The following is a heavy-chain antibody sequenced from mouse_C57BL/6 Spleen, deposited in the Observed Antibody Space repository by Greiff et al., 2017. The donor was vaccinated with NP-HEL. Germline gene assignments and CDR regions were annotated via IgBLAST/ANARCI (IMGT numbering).Heavy chain of an antibody. CDR1: GYAFSSSW. Sequence: LEESGPELVKPGASVKISCKASGYAFSSSWMNWVKQRPGKGLEWIGRIYPGDGDTNYNGKFKGKATLTADKSSSTAYMQLSSLTSEDSAVYFCARGDYYGSSWAYWGQGTLVTVSA. J-gene: IGHJ3*01. D-gene: IGHD1-1*01. CDR2: IYPGDGDT. CDR3: ARGDYYGSSWAY. V-gene: IGHV1-82*01.